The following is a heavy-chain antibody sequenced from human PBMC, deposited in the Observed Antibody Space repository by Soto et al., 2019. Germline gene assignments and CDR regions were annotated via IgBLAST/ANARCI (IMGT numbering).Heavy chain of an antibody. V-gene: IGHV3-23*01. J-gene: IGHJ4*02. CDR1: GFTFSSYA. CDR2: ISGSGGST. D-gene: IGHD3-22*01. CDR3: AKVGPMGVVVTYFDY. Sequence: GGSLRLSCAASGFTFSSYAVSWVRQAPGKGLEWVSAISGSGGSTYYADSVKGRFTISRDNSKNTLYLQMNSLRAEDTAVYYCAKVGPMGVVVTYFDYWGQGTLVTVSS.